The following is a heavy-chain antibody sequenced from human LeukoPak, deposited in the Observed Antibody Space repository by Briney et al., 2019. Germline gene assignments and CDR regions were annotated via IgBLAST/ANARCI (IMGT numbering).Heavy chain of an antibody. CDR1: GFTFSSYA. D-gene: IGHD2-2*02. CDR2: ISGSGGST. CDR3: AKDGVSEDIVVVPAAIPFDY. V-gene: IGHV3-23*01. J-gene: IGHJ4*02. Sequence: GGSLRLSCAASGFTFSSYAMSWVRQAPGKELEWVSAISGSGGSTYYADSVKGRFTISRDNSKNTLYLQMNSLRAEDTAVYYCAKDGVSEDIVVVPAAIPFDYWGQGTLVTVSS.